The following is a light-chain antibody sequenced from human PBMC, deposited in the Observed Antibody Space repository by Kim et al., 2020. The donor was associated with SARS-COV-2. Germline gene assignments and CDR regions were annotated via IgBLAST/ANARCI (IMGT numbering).Light chain of an antibody. CDR2: RDT. Sequence: SMALGPTARITCGGNNIGSKNVYWYQQKPGQAPVLVIYRDTNRPSEIPERFSGSNSGNTATLTISRAQAGDEADYYCQVWDSSTAVFGGGTQRPS. CDR1: NIGSKN. J-gene: IGLJ3*02. V-gene: IGLV3-9*01. CDR3: QVWDSSTAV.